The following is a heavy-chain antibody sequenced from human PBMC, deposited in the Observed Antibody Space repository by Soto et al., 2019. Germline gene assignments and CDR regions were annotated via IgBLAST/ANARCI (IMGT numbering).Heavy chain of an antibody. Sequence: PGGSLRLSCAASGFTFSSYAMHWVRQAPGKGLEWVAVISYDGSNKYYADSVKGRFTISRDNSKNTLYLQMNSLRAEDTAVYYCASLPSYYYDSSGYYGDAFDIWGQGTMVPVSS. CDR3: ASLPSYYYDSSGYYGDAFDI. V-gene: IGHV3-30-3*01. CDR2: ISYDGSNK. D-gene: IGHD3-22*01. CDR1: GFTFSSYA. J-gene: IGHJ3*02.